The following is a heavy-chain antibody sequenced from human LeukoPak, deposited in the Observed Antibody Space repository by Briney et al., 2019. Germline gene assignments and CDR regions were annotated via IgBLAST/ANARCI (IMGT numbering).Heavy chain of an antibody. CDR2: ISGSGGST. CDR1: GFTFSSYA. D-gene: IGHD4-11*01. CDR3: ASPVTPDPLLKYWYFDL. V-gene: IGHV3-23*01. Sequence: PGGSLRLSCAASGFTFSSYAMSWVRQAPGKGLEWVSAISGSGGSTYYADSVKGRFTISRDNSKNTLYLQMNSLRAEDTAVYYCASPVTPDPLLKYWYFDLWGRGTLVTVSS. J-gene: IGHJ2*01.